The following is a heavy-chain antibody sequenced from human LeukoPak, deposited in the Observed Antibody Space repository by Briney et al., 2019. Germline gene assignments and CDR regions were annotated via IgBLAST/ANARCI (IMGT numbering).Heavy chain of an antibody. CDR1: GGSISSGGYY. CDR2: IYYSGST. CDR3: ARERDYYDSSAIDY. D-gene: IGHD3-22*01. J-gene: IGHJ4*02. V-gene: IGHV4-31*03. Sequence: PSQTLSLTCTVSGGSISSGGYYWSWIRQHPGKGLEWIGYIYYSGSTYYNPSLKGRVTISVDTSKNQFSLKLSSVTAADTAVYYCARERDYYDSSAIDYWGQGTLVTVSS.